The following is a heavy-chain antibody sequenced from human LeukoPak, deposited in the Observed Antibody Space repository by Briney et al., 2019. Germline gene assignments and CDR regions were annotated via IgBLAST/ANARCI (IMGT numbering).Heavy chain of an antibody. D-gene: IGHD3-22*01. CDR1: GYTFTIH. Sequence: ASVKVSCKASGYTFTIHWVRQAPGQGLEWMGGIIPIFGTANYAQKFQGRVTITADKSTSTAYMELSSLRSEDTAVYYCARTFETGYDSSGYYFDYWGQGTLVTVSS. CDR3: ARTFETGYDSSGYYFDY. J-gene: IGHJ4*02. CDR2: IIPIFGTA. V-gene: IGHV1-69*06.